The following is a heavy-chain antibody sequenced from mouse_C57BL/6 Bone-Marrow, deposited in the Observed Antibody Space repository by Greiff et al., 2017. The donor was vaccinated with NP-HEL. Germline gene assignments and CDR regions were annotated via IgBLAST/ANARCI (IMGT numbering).Heavy chain of an antibody. CDR2: ISNGGGST. CDR1: GFTFSDYY. Sequence: DVMLVESGGGLVQPGGSLKLSCAASGFTFSDYYMYWVRQTPEKRLEWVAYISNGGGSTYYPDTVKGRFTISRDNAKNTLYLQMSRLKSEDTAMYYCARGITTVVAHWYFDVWGTGTTVTVSS. V-gene: IGHV5-12*01. J-gene: IGHJ1*03. CDR3: ARGITTVVAHWYFDV. D-gene: IGHD1-1*01.